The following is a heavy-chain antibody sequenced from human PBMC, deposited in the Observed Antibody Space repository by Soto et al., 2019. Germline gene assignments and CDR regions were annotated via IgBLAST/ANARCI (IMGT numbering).Heavy chain of an antibody. Sequence: GASVKVSCKASGGTFSSYAISWVRQAPGQGLEWMGGIVPIFGTANYAQKFQGRVTITADESTSTAYMELSSLRSEDTAVYYCARGSGGTSYYFDYWGQGTLVTVSS. CDR2: IVPIFGTA. V-gene: IGHV1-69*13. CDR3: ARGSGGTSYYFDY. CDR1: GGTFSSYA. J-gene: IGHJ4*02. D-gene: IGHD2-15*01.